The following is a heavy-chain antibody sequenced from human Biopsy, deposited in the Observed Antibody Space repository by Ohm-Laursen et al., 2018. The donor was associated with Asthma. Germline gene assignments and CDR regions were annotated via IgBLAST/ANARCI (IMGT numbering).Heavy chain of an antibody. CDR2: ISYRGKT. CDR3: ARRITIFGVVQKDHGMDA. V-gene: IGHV4-39*01. CDR1: GGSMTPTSHY. D-gene: IGHD3-3*01. J-gene: IGHJ6*02. Sequence: SDTLSLTCAVSGGSMTPTSHYWDWIRQAPGKGLEWIGYISYRGKTSYNPSLKIRVTISRDPSKNQFSLRLPSVTAADTAVYFCARRITIFGVVQKDHGMDAWGQGTTVIVSS.